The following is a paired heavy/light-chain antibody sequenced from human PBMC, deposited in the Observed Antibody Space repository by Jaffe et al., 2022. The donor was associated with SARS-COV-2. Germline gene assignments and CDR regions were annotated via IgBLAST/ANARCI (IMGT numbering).Heavy chain of an antibody. J-gene: IGHJ5*02. CDR3: AKGGDHAVRKKNWLDP. CDR2: ISGSGVTT. CDR1: GFTFSSYA. D-gene: IGHD2-21*02. Sequence: EEQLLESGGGLVQPGGSLRLSCAASGFTFSSYAVTWVRQAPGKGLEWVSGISGSGVTTDYADSVKGRFTISRDNSNNTLYLQMNSLRAEDTAVYYCAKGGDHAVRKKNWLDPWGQGTLVTVSS. V-gene: IGHV3-23*01.
Light chain of an antibody. Sequence: DIQMTQSPSSLSASIGDRVTITCQASQDISNYLNWYQQKPGKAPKLLIYDASSLKTGVPSRFSGSGSGTDFTFTISSLQPEDIATYYCQQYDNFPPFTFGGGTKVEIK. CDR1: QDISNY. CDR2: DAS. V-gene: IGKV1-33*01. J-gene: IGKJ4*01. CDR3: QQYDNFPPFT.